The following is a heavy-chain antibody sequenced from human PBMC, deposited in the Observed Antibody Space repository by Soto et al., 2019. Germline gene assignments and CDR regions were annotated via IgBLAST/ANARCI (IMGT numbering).Heavy chain of an antibody. Sequence: SETLSLTCTVSGGSISSGDYYWCWIRQPPGKGLEWIGYIYYSGSTYYNPSLKSRVTISVDTSKNQFSLKLSSVTAADTAVYYCAWFKEGNDMVVLYFRGQGTL. J-gene: IGHJ4*02. D-gene: IGHD1-1*01. V-gene: IGHV4-30-4*01. CDR2: IYYSGST. CDR1: GGSISSGDYY. CDR3: AWFKEGNDMVVLYF.